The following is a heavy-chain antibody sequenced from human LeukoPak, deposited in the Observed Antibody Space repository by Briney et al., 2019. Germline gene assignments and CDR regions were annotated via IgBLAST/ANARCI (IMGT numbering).Heavy chain of an antibody. V-gene: IGHV3-30*02. Sequence: GGCLRLSCAASGFTFSDYGMHWVRQAPGKGLEWVTFIRYDGSKKYYADSVKGRFTFSRDNSKNMLYLQMNSLRADDTAIYYCVKGRDFYFDYWGQGTLVTVSS. CDR3: VKGRDFYFDY. CDR1: GFTFSDYG. D-gene: IGHD3/OR15-3a*01. CDR2: IRYDGSKK. J-gene: IGHJ4*02.